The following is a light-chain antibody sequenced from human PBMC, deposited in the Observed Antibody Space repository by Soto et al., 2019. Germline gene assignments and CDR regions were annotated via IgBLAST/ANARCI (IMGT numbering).Light chain of an antibody. Sequence: DIQMTQSPSSLSASVGDRVTITCRASQDIRHALGWYQQKPGKVPKRLIYSASSLQNGVPSRFSGSVSETVFTLTISSLQPDDFATYFCLQHADYPFTFGQGTRLEI. J-gene: IGKJ2*01. CDR3: LQHADYPFT. CDR2: SAS. V-gene: IGKV1-17*01. CDR1: QDIRHA.